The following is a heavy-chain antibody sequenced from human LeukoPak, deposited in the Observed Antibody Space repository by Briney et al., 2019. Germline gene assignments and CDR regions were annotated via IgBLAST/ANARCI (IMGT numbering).Heavy chain of an antibody. J-gene: IGHJ4*02. CDR1: GLTFSDYG. CDR3: AKEQGYTGWLTTGH. CDR2: ISWNGGEE. V-gene: IGHV3-30*18. D-gene: IGHD6-19*01. Sequence: GGSLRLSCAASGLTFSDYGMHWLRQAPGKGLEWVAVISWNGGEEHYGNSVRGRFTISRDNSKNMVYLQMNSLRAEDTAVYYCAKEQGYTGWLTTGHWGQGALVTVSS.